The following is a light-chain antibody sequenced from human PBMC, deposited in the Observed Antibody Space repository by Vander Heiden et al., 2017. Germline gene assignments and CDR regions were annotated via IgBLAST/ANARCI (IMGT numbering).Light chain of an antibody. CDR1: QSVTTY. Sequence: DIVLTQSPTTLSLSPGEGATLSCRASQSVTTYLAWYQHRPGQAPRLLIYDASHRATGVPARFSGSGSGTDFTLTISSLEPEDFGLYYCQQRSNWPPTLGGGTKVEV. CDR2: DAS. J-gene: IGKJ4*01. V-gene: IGKV3-11*01. CDR3: QQRSNWPPT.